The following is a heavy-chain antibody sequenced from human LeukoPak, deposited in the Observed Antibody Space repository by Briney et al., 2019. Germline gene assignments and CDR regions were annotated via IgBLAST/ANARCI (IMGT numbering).Heavy chain of an antibody. J-gene: IGHJ4*02. D-gene: IGHD3-22*01. CDR1: GFTFSSYD. CDR3: AKDPDSSGPGYYFDY. CDR2: IRYDGSNK. V-gene: IGHV3-30*02. Sequence: GGSLRLSCAASGFTFSSYDIHWVRQAPGKGLEWVAFIRYDGSNKYYADSVRGRFTISRDNSKNTLYLQMNSLRAEDTAVYYCAKDPDSSGPGYYFDYWGQGTLVTVSS.